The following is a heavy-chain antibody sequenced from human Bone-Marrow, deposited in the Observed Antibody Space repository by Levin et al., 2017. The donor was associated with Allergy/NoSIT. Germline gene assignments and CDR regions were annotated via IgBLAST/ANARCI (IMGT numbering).Heavy chain of an antibody. CDR1: GFTFSNAW. CDR2: IKSKTDGGTT. J-gene: IGHJ3*02. CDR3: TTQRGYCSSTSCYRRDAFDI. V-gene: IGHV3-15*01. D-gene: IGHD2-2*01. Sequence: GESLKISCAASGFTFSNAWMSWVRQAPGKGLEWVGRIKSKTDGGTTDYAAPVKGRFTISRDDSKNTLYLQMNSLKTEDTAVYYCTTQRGYCSSTSCYRRDAFDIWGQGTMVTVSS.